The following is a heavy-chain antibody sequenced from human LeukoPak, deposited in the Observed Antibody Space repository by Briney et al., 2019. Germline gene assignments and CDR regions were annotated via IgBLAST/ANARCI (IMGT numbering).Heavy chain of an antibody. V-gene: IGHV4-34*01. D-gene: IGHD1-26*01. CDR2: INHSGST. J-gene: IGHJ6*02. CDR3: ARGGDSIVGARGHYYYYGMDV. CDR1: GGSFSGYY. Sequence: SETLSLTCAVYGGSFSGYYWSWIRQPPGKGLEWIGEINHSGSTNYNPSLKSRVTISVDTSKNQFSLKLSSVTAADTAVYYCARGGDSIVGARGHYYYYGMDVWGQGTTVTVSS.